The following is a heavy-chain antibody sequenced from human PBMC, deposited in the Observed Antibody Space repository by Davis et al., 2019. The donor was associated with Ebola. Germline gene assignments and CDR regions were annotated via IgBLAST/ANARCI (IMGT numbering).Heavy chain of an antibody. J-gene: IGHJ4*02. D-gene: IGHD6-13*01. CDR3: ARGYSSSWADY. CDR2: IHYNGDT. CDR1: GGSISSSY. Sequence: SETLSLTCTVSGGSISSSYWTWIRQPPGKGLEWLGYIHYNGDTNYNPSLMSRLTISMEPSKNQFSLTLRSVTAADTAVYYCARGYSSSWADYWGQGTLVTVSS. V-gene: IGHV4-59*12.